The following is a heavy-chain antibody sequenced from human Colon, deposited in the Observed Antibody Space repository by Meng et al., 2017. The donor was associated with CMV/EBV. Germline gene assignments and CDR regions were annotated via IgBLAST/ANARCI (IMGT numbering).Heavy chain of an antibody. CDR1: GFSFTTDKAG. J-gene: IGHJ4*02. V-gene: IGHV2-5*02. D-gene: IGHD5-12*01. Sequence: IPLKQSCPTLAKPPQTLTLTCTFSGFSFTTDKAGVGWIRHPPGKALEWLALIYWDDDTRYSPSLKTRLTITRDTSKNQVILTMTNMDPADTATYYCVHRSYSGQDDYWGQGALVTVSS. CDR2: IYWDDDT. CDR3: VHRSYSGQDDY.